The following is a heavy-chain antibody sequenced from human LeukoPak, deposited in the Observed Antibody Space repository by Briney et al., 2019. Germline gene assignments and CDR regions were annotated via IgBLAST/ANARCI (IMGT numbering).Heavy chain of an antibody. D-gene: IGHD3-22*01. J-gene: IGHJ4*02. V-gene: IGHV4-61*02. CDR2: IYTSGST. CDR3: ARGAEHYDSSGHKFDY. CDR1: GGSISSGSYY. Sequence: TSETVSLTCTVSGGSISSGSYYWSWIRQPAGKGLEWIGRIYTSGSTNYNPSLKRRVTISVDTSKNQFSLKLSSVTAVDTAVYYCARGAEHYDSSGHKFDYWGQGTLVTVSS.